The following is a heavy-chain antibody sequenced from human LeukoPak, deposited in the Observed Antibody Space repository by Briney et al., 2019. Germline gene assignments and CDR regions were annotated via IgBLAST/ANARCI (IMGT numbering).Heavy chain of an antibody. D-gene: IGHD5-18*01. J-gene: IGHJ6*03. CDR3: ARDPTRPRYSYGYYYYYYMDV. V-gene: IGHV3-30-3*01. Sequence: GGSLRLSCAASGFTFSSYAMHWVRQAPGKGLEWVAVISYDGSNKYYADPVKGRFTISRDNSKNTLYLQMNSLRAEDTAVYYCARDPTRPRYSYGYYYYYYMDVWGKGTTVTVSS. CDR2: ISYDGSNK. CDR1: GFTFSSYA.